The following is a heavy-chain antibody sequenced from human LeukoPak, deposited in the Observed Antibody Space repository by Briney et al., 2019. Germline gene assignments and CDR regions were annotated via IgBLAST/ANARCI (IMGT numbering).Heavy chain of an antibody. J-gene: IGHJ6*03. CDR3: ARDREVYALDPDYYYYYYMDV. CDR2: IHTSGST. CDR1: GASISSYY. Sequence: SETLSLTCTVSGASISSYYWSWIRQPAGKGLEWIGRIHTSGSTNYNPSLKSRVTISVDTSKNQFSLKLSSVTAADTAVYYCARDREVYALDPDYYYYYYMDVWGKGTTVTVSS. D-gene: IGHD2-8*01. V-gene: IGHV4-4*07.